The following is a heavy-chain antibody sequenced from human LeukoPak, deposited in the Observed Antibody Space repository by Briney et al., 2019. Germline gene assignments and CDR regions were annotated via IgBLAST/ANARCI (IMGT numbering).Heavy chain of an antibody. D-gene: IGHD2-15*01. CDR1: GYTFTGCY. CDR2: INPNSGGT. J-gene: IGHJ4*02. V-gene: IGHV1-2*02. CDR3: ARERRTVVVVVAAKKGALGY. Sequence: GASVKVSCKASGYTFTGCYMHWVRQAPGQGLEWMGWINPNSGGTNYAQKFQGRVTMTRDTSISTAYMELSRLRSDDTAVYYCARERRTVVVVVAAKKGALGYWGQGTLVTVSS.